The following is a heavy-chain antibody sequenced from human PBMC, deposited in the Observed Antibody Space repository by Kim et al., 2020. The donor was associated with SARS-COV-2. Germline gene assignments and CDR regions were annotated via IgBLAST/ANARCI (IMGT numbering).Heavy chain of an antibody. CDR1: GFTFSSYA. CDR3: AKAGSSWYSSYYTMDV. Sequence: GGSLRLSCAASGFTFSSYAMHWVRQAPGKGLEWVALISYDGTNKYYADSVKGRFTISRDNSKNMLSLQMNSLRDEDTAVYYCAKAGSSWYSSYYTMDVWGQGTTVTVSS. V-gene: IGHV3-30*18. D-gene: IGHD6-13*01. CDR2: ISYDGTNK. J-gene: IGHJ6*02.